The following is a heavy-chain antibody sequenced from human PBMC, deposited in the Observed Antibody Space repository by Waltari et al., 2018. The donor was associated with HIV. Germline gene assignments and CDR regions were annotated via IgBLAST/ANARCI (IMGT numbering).Heavy chain of an antibody. D-gene: IGHD3-22*01. CDR1: GYTFTDFY. CDR3: ARDTPYFYDSYSSGDL. CDR2: INPNSGDT. V-gene: IGHV1-2*06. Sequence: QVHLVQSGADVKKPGASVKVSCKASGYTFTDFYIHWVRQAPGQGLEWMGRINPNSGDTNYAQKFQGRVTVTTDTSLSTVFLELRSLRSDDTAVYFCARDTPYFYDSYSSGDLWGQGTLVTVSS. J-gene: IGHJ4*02.